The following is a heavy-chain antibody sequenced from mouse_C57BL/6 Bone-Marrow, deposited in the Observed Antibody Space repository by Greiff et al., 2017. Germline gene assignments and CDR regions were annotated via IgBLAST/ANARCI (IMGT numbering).Heavy chain of an antibody. Sequence: EVKLVESGGGLVQPGGSLKLSCAASGFTFSDYGMHWVRPAPEKGLEWVAYISSGSSTIYYADTVKGRFTLSRDNATNTLFLQMTSLRSEDTAMYYCAILYDGYFDYWGQGTTRTGSA. V-gene: IGHV5-17*01. D-gene: IGHD2-3*01. CDR2: ISSGSSTI. J-gene: IGHJ2*01. CDR3: AILYDGYFDY. CDR1: GFTFSDYG.